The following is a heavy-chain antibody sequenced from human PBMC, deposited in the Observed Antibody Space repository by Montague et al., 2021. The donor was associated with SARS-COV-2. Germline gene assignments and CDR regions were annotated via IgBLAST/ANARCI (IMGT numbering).Heavy chain of an antibody. CDR1: GFSLSTSGMC. V-gene: IGHV2-70*01. D-gene: IGHD3-9*01. CDR3: ARVRYFDTTFDY. Sequence: PALVKPTQTLTLTCTFSGFSLSTSGMCVSWIRQPPGEALERLALIDWDDDKFYSTSLKTRLTISKDTSKNQVVLTMTNMDPVDTATYYCARVRYFDTTFDYWGQGTLVTVSS. J-gene: IGHJ4*02. CDR2: IDWDDDK.